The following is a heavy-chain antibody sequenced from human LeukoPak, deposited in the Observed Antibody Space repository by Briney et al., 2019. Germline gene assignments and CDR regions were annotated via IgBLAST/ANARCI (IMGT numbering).Heavy chain of an antibody. CDR3: AKGAYTGLRYFDWTPGDY. CDR2: ISGSGGST. V-gene: IGHV3-23*01. D-gene: IGHD3-9*01. Sequence: GSLRLSCAASGFTFSSYAMSWVRQAPGKGLEWVSAISGSGGSTYYADSVKGRFTISRDNSKNTLYLQMNSLRAEDTAVYYCAKGAYTGLRYFDWTPGDYWGQGTLVTVSS. CDR1: GFTFSSYA. J-gene: IGHJ4*02.